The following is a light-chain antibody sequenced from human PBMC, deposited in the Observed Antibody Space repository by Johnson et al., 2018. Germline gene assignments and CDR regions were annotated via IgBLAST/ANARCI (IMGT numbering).Light chain of an antibody. Sequence: QSVLTQPPSVSAAPGQKVTISCSGSSSNIGNNYVSWYQQLPGTAPKLLIYENNKRPSGIPARFSGSKSGPSATLGITGLQTGDEADYYCGTWDSSLSAGNVFGTGTKVTVL. CDR2: ENN. CDR1: SSNIGNNY. V-gene: IGLV1-51*02. J-gene: IGLJ1*01. CDR3: GTWDSSLSAGNV.